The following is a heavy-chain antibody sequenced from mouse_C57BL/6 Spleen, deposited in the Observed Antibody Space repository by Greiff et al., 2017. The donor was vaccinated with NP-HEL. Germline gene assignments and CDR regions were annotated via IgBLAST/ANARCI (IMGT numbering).Heavy chain of an antibody. CDR3: ATKNWDG. Sequence: VQLQQPGAELVKPGASVKLSCKASGYTFTSYWMQWVKQRPGQGLEWIGEIDPSDSYTNYNQKFKGKATLTVDTSSSTAYMQLSSLTSEDSAVYYCATKNWDGWGQGTTLTVSS. D-gene: IGHD4-1*01. CDR2: IDPSDSYT. V-gene: IGHV1-50*01. CDR1: GYTFTSYW. J-gene: IGHJ2*01.